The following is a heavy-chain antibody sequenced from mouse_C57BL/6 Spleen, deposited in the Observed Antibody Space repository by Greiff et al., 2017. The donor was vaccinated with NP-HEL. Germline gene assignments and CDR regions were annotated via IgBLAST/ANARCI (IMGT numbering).Heavy chain of an antibody. D-gene: IGHD2-2*01. J-gene: IGHJ2*01. CDR1: GYTFTSYW. Sequence: QVQLQQPGTELVKPGASVKLSCKASGYTFTSYWMHWVKQRPGQGLEWIGNINPSNGGTNYNEKFKSKATLTVDNSSSPASMQLSSLTSEDSAVYDCARTGGNDEVYYFDDWGKGSTRTESS. CDR3: ARTGGNDEVYYFDD. V-gene: IGHV1-53*01. CDR2: INPSNGGT.